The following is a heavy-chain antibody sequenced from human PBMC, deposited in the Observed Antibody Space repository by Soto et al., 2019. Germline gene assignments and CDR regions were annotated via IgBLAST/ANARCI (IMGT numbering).Heavy chain of an antibody. Sequence: PSETLSLTCTVSGGSISSYYWSWIRQPPGKGLEWIGYIYYSGSTNYNPSLKSRVTISVDTSKNQFSLKLSSVTAADTAVYYCAGDFLSYEHNWFDPWGQGTLVTVSS. CDR1: GGSISSYY. CDR2: IYYSGST. J-gene: IGHJ5*02. V-gene: IGHV4-59*01. D-gene: IGHD5-12*01. CDR3: AGDFLSYEHNWFDP.